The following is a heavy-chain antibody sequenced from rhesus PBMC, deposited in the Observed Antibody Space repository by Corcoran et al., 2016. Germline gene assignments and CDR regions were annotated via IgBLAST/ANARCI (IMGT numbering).Heavy chain of an antibody. D-gene: IGHD4-29*01. J-gene: IGHJ2*01. CDR3: ARGGVYGSRNWYFDL. CDR2: INPINGNT. CDR1: GYTFTSYY. Sequence: QVQLVQSGAEVKKPGTSVKLSCKASGYTFTSYYINWVRQAPGQVLEWMVWINPINGNTGYAQEFQCRVTMSMDTFTITAYRELNSLRSEDTAVYYCARGGVYGSRNWYFDLWGPGTPITISS. V-gene: IGHV1-200*01.